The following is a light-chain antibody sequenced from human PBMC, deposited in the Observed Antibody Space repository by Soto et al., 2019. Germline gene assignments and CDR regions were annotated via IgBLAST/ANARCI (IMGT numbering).Light chain of an antibody. CDR2: RVS. Sequence: DIVMTQSPLSLPVTPGEPSSISFRSSESLVYSDGNTFLHWFQQRPGQSPRRLIYRVSNRDSGVPDRFSGSGPGTDFTLKISRVEAEDVGVYYCMQSTHWPLSFGGGTKVDIK. J-gene: IGKJ4*01. CDR1: ESLVYSDGNTF. V-gene: IGKV2-30*01. CDR3: MQSTHWPLS.